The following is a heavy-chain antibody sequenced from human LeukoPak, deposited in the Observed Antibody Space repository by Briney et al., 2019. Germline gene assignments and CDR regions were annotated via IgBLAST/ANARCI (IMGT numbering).Heavy chain of an antibody. CDR1: GGTFSSYA. CDR2: IIPILGVA. CDR3: ARGSFDY. J-gene: IGHJ4*02. V-gene: IGHV1-69*04. Sequence: SVKVSCKASGGTFSSYATSWVRQAPGQGLEWMGRIIPILGVANYAQKFQGRVTITADKSTSTAYMELSSLRSEDTAVYYCARGSFDYWGQGTLVTVSS.